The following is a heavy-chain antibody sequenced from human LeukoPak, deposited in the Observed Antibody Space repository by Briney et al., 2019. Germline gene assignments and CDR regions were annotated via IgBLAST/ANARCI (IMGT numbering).Heavy chain of an antibody. CDR2: IRDSGGST. V-gene: IGHV3-23*01. Sequence: PGGSLRLSCAASGFTFSSCAMNWVRQAPGKGLEWVSAIRDSGGSTYYADSVKGRFTISRDNYKNTLYLQMNTLRAEDTAVYYCAKGVYSSGPTSDYWGQGTLVTVSS. J-gene: IGHJ4*02. CDR3: AKGVYSSGPTSDY. CDR1: GFTFSSCA. D-gene: IGHD6-19*01.